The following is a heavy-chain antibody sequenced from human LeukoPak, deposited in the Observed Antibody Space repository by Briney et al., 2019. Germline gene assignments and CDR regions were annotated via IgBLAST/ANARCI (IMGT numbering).Heavy chain of an antibody. D-gene: IGHD2-2*01. J-gene: IGHJ3*02. CDR3: ASPYGGYCSSTSCYNTNDAFDI. Sequence: GESLKISCKGSGYSFTSYWIGWVRQMPGKGLEWMGMIYPGDSDTRYSPSFQGQVTISADKSISTAYLQWSSLKASDTAMYYCASPYGGYCSSTSCYNTNDAFDIWGQGTMATVSS. CDR2: IYPGDSDT. V-gene: IGHV5-51*01. CDR1: GYSFTSYW.